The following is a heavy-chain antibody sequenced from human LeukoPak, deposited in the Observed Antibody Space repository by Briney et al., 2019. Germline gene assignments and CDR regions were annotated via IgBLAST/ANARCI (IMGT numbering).Heavy chain of an antibody. CDR3: ARAFDTSWDYYYMDV. V-gene: IGHV3-21*01. CDR1: GFTFRSYS. Sequence: GASLRLCCAASGFTFRSYSMNWVRQPPGKGLEWVSSISSSSRYIYYADSVKGRFTISRDDTKNSLFLQMNSLRAEDTAVYYCARAFDTSWDYYYMDVWGKGTTVTVSS. D-gene: IGHD2-2*01. CDR2: ISSSSRYI. J-gene: IGHJ6*03.